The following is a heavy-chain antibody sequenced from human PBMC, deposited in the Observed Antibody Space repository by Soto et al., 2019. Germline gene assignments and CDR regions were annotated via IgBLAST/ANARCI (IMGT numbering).Heavy chain of an antibody. CDR3: ARHYSSGSRNWFDP. Sequence: PGGSLRLSCAASGFTFSSYAMSWVRQAPGKGLEWVSAISGSGGSTYYADSVKGRFTISRDNSKNTLYLQMNSLRAADTAVFYCARHYSSGSRNWFDPWGQGTLVTVSS. D-gene: IGHD6-19*01. CDR1: GFTFSSYA. J-gene: IGHJ5*02. V-gene: IGHV3-23*01. CDR2: ISGSGGST.